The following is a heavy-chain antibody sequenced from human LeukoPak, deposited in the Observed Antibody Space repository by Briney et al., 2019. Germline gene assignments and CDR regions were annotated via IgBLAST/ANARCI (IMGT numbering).Heavy chain of an antibody. V-gene: IGHV3-48*03. CDR3: AKGSGPNNLLRYFDWLLDY. Sequence: GGSLRLSCAASGFTFSSYEMNWVRQAPGKGLEWVSYISSSGSTIYYADSVKGRFTISRDNAKNSLYLQMNSLRAEDTAVYHCAKGSGPNNLLRYFDWLLDYWGQGTLVTVSS. D-gene: IGHD3-9*01. J-gene: IGHJ4*02. CDR2: ISSSGSTI. CDR1: GFTFSSYE.